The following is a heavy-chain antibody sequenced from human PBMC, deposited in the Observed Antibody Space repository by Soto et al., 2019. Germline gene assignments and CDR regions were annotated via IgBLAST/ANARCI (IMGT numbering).Heavy chain of an antibody. CDR1: GDSVSSNSAG. V-gene: IGHV6-1*01. D-gene: IGHD1-26*01. CDR3: ARGEQYSGRIFDY. J-gene: IGHJ4*01. CDR2: TYYRSKWYY. Sequence: SQTLSLTFALTGDSVSSNSAGWSWVRQSPSRGLEWLERTYYRSKWYYEYAVSVRGRITINPDTSKNQYSLQLNSVTPEDTAAYFCARGEQYSGRIFDYWGQGTLVTVSS.